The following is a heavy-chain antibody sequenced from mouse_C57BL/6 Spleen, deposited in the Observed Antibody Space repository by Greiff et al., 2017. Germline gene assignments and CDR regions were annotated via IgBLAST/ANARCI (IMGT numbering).Heavy chain of an antibody. D-gene: IGHD1-1*01. CDR3: ARRGDYGSSYPFDY. CDR1: GYTFTSYW. CDR2: IDPSDSYT. V-gene: IGHV1-69*01. J-gene: IGHJ2*01. Sequence: QVQLQQPGAELVMPGASVKLSCKASGYTFTSYWMHWVKQRPGQGLEWIGEIDPSDSYTNYNRKFKGKSTLTVDKSSSTAYMQLSSLTSEDSAVYYCARRGDYGSSYPFDYWGQGTTLTVSS.